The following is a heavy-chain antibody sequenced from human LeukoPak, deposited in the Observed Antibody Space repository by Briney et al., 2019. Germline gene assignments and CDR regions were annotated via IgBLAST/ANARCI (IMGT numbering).Heavy chain of an antibody. Sequence: PSGGSLRLSCAASGFTFSSYGMSWVRQAPGKGLEWVSAISGSGGSTYYADSVKGRFTISRDNSKNTLYLQMNSLRAEDTAVYYCAKDGGSYFDYWGQGTLVTVSS. D-gene: IGHD3-16*01. J-gene: IGHJ4*02. V-gene: IGHV3-23*01. CDR3: AKDGGSYFDY. CDR1: GFTFSSYG. CDR2: ISGSGGST.